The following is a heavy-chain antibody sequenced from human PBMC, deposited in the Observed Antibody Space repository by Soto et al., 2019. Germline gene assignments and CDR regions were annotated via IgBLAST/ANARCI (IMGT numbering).Heavy chain of an antibody. Sequence: QVQLVESGGGVVQPGRSLRLSCAASGFTFSSYTMHWVRQAPGKGLEWVAVISYDGSNKYYADSVKGRFAISRDNSKNTLYLQMNSLRAEDTAVYYCAEATGATRWDYWGQGTLVTVSS. V-gene: IGHV3-30*18. J-gene: IGHJ4*02. D-gene: IGHD1-1*01. CDR2: ISYDGSNK. CDR1: GFTFSSYT. CDR3: AEATGATRWDY.